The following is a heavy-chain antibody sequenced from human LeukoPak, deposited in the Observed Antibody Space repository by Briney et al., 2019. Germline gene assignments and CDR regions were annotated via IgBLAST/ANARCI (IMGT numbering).Heavy chain of an antibody. V-gene: IGHV3-21*01. Sequence: KSGGSLRLSCEASGFTFTTYSMTWVRQAPGKGLEWVSIISSGSSAIFSADALKGRFTISRDDAKNLLYLDMNSLRAEDTAVYYCARVRSGWYEDYWGQGTLVTVSS. J-gene: IGHJ4*02. CDR3: ARVRSGWYEDY. D-gene: IGHD6-19*01. CDR2: ISSGSSAI. CDR1: GFTFTTYS.